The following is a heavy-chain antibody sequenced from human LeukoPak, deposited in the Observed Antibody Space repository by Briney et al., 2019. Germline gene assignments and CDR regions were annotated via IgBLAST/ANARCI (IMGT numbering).Heavy chain of an antibody. J-gene: IGHJ3*02. V-gene: IGHV3-53*01. CDR2: INTGGST. CDR3: SRESSQSHASDI. Sequence: GGSLRLSCAASGFAVNTYYMSWIRQAPGKGLEWVSMINTGGSTRYADSVKGRFIISRDNSKNTVYLQMNSLRADDTALYYCSRESSQSHASDIWGQGTMVTVSS. CDR1: GFAVNTYY. D-gene: IGHD6-19*01.